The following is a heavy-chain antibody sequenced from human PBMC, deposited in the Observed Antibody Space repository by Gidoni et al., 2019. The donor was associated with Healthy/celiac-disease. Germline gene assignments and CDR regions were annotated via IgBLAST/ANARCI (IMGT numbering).Heavy chain of an antibody. CDR1: GFTFSRSA. Sequence: QVQLVESGGGVVQPGRSLRLSCAASGFTFSRSAMHWVRQAPGKGREWVAVISYDGSNKYYADSVKGRFTISRDNSKNTLYLQMNSLRAEDTAVYYCARDGRYYDILTGYYKSYYYGMDVWGQGTTVTVSS. J-gene: IGHJ6*02. D-gene: IGHD3-9*01. CDR2: ISYDGSNK. CDR3: ARDGRYYDILTGYYKSYYYGMDV. V-gene: IGHV3-30-3*01.